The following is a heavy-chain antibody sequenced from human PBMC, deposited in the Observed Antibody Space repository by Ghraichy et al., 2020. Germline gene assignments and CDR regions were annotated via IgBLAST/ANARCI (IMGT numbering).Heavy chain of an antibody. CDR3: ARARRGVVAATTDAFDI. J-gene: IGHJ3*02. V-gene: IGHV1-69*06. Sequence: SAKVSCKASGGTFSSYAISWVRQAPGQGLEWMGGIIPIFGTANYAQKFQGRVTITADKSTSTAYMELSSLRSEDTAVYYCARARRGVVAATTDAFDIWGQGTMVTVSS. CDR2: IIPIFGTA. D-gene: IGHD2-15*01. CDR1: GGTFSSYA.